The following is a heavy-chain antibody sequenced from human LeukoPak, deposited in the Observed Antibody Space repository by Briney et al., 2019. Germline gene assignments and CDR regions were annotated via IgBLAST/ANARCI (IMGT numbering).Heavy chain of an antibody. CDR3: AKDREIFSLFDY. Sequence: PGGSLRLSCAASGFTFSSYAMSWVRQAPGKGLEWVSAISGSGGSTYYADSVKGRFTISRDNSKNTLYLRMNSLRAEDTAVYYCAKDREIFSLFDYWGQGTLVTVSS. CDR1: GFTFSSYA. D-gene: IGHD2/OR15-2a*01. J-gene: IGHJ4*02. V-gene: IGHV3-23*01. CDR2: ISGSGGST.